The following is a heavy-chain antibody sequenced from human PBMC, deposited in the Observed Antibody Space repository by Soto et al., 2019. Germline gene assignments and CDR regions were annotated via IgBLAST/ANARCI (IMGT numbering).Heavy chain of an antibody. Sequence: GGSLRLSCAASGFTFSSYSMNWVRQAPGKGLEWVSSISSSSSYIYYADSVKGRFTISRDNAKNPLYLQMNRLRAEDTAVYYCARAIAAADSYWGQGTQVTVSS. CDR1: GFTFSSYS. CDR3: ARAIAAADSY. D-gene: IGHD6-13*01. V-gene: IGHV3-21*04. J-gene: IGHJ4*02. CDR2: ISSSSSYI.